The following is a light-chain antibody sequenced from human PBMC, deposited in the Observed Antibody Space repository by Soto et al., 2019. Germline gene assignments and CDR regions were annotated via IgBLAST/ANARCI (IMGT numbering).Light chain of an antibody. J-gene: IGKJ3*01. CDR2: GAS. CDR1: QSVNDDH. V-gene: IGKV3-20*01. CDR3: QLYGGSPPRGT. Sequence: VLTQSPGTQSLSPGARATLSCRASQSVNDDHLAWYQQKGGQAPRLLIYGASTRATGVPERFSGSGFGTDYSLIINRLEPEEFALYYCQLYGGSPPRGTFVPGTPVEI.